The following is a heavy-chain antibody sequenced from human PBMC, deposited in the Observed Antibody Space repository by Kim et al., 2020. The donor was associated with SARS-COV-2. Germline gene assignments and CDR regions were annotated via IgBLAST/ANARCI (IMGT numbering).Heavy chain of an antibody. CDR3: ASPYYYDSSGYYLDWYFDL. CDR1: GGSISSSSYY. Sequence: SETLSLTCTVSGGSISSSSYYWGWIRQPPGKGLEWIGSIYYSGRTYYNPSLKSRVTISVDTSKNQFSLKLSSVTAADTAVYYCASPYYYDSSGYYLDWYFDLWGRGTLVTVSS. J-gene: IGHJ2*01. CDR2: IYYSGRT. V-gene: IGHV4-39*01. D-gene: IGHD3-22*01.